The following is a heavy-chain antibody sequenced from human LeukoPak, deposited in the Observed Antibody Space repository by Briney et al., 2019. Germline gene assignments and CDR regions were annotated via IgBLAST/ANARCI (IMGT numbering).Heavy chain of an antibody. V-gene: IGHV3-23*01. Sequence: GWSLTLSCPGSVFTFSSYAMSWLRQAPGQGLEWASVISDSGDYTSYPHYVRGRFTISRNNSRNTLYLQMISLRPEDTAVYYCAKDTSIGKYCTNGVCSPFDYWGQGTLVTVSS. CDR1: VFTFSSYA. CDR3: AKDTSIGKYCTNGVCSPFDY. CDR2: ISDSGDYT. J-gene: IGHJ4*02. D-gene: IGHD2-8*01.